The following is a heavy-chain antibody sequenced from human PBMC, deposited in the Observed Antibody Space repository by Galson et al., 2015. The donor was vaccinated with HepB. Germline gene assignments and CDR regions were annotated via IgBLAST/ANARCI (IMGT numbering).Heavy chain of an antibody. D-gene: IGHD2-15*01. CDR2: IHPSDSDS. Sequence: QSGAEVKKPGDSLKISCQGSAYIFTNYWIGWVRQMPGKGLEWVAIIHPSDSDSRYSPSFLGQVTISADKSINTAYLQWSSLGASDTAMSYCARQAEHGTPVPDAFDFWGHGTMVTVSS. V-gene: IGHV5-51*01. CDR1: AYIFTNYW. J-gene: IGHJ3*01. CDR3: ARQAEHGTPVPDAFDF.